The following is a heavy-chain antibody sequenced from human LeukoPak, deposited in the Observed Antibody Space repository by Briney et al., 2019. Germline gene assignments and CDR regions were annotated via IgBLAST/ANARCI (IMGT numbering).Heavy chain of an antibody. Sequence: SETLSLTCTVSNYSISSGYYWGWIRQPPGKGLEISGGIYQSGGTYYNPSLESRVTISVDTSRNQFSLKLSSVTAADTAVYFCAREAEWASSWVDYWGQGTLVTVSS. J-gene: IGHJ4*02. D-gene: IGHD6-13*01. CDR3: AREAEWASSWVDY. V-gene: IGHV4-38-2*02. CDR2: IYQSGGT. CDR1: NYSISSGYY.